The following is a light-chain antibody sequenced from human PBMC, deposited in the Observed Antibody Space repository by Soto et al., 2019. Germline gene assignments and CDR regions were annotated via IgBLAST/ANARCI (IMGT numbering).Light chain of an antibody. J-gene: IGKJ1*01. CDR1: ENLRTF. V-gene: IGKV3-11*01. CDR3: QQHSHWPPWT. Sequence: EVVLRQSPATLSLSPGERATLSCRASENLRTFVDWYQQKPGQAPRLLIYGASNRATGIPARFSGSGSGTDFTLTISNLEPEDFAVYYCQQHSHWPPWTFGQGTRVEIQ. CDR2: GAS.